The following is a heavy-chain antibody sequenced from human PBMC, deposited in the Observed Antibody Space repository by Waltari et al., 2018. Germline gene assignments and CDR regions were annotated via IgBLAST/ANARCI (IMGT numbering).Heavy chain of an antibody. J-gene: IGHJ4*02. V-gene: IGHV1-69*12. CDR1: GGTFSNYV. CDR2: MIPIYGTP. CDR3: ARSYYYDRIGDYPSLGAFDY. Sequence: QVQLVQSGAEVKKPGSSVKVSCKASGGTFSNYVISWVRQAPGQGLEGRGGMIPIYGTPNDAQKFQGRVTIIADESTSTVYMELSSLRSEDTAVYYCARSYYYDRIGDYPSLGAFDYWGQGTLVTVSS. D-gene: IGHD3-22*01.